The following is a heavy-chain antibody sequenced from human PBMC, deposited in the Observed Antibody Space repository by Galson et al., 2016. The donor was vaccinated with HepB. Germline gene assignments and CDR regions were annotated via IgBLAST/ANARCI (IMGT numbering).Heavy chain of an antibody. D-gene: IGHD5-18*01. V-gene: IGHV3-15*07. CDR3: TTDLGYTYGPWGLLNFAY. Sequence: SLRLSCAASGFNFNDAWMSWVRQAPGKGLEWVGRIKSKTDGGTIDYAAPVKGRFTIPRDDSKKEVSLLMASLKTEDTAVYYCTTDLGYTYGPWGLLNFAYWGQGTLVAVSS. CDR2: IKSKTDGGTI. CDR1: GFNFNDAW. J-gene: IGHJ4*02.